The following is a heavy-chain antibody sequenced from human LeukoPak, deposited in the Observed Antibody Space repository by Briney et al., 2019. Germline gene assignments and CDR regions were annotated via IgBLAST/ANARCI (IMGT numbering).Heavy chain of an antibody. CDR1: GFTFSDYY. CDR2: ISGSGSTI. CDR3: ARSSDVSDY. Sequence: GGSLRLSCAASGFTFSDYYMSWLRQAPGKGLEWVSYISGSGSTIYYADSVKGRFTISRDNAKNSLYLQMNSLRAEDTAVYYCARSSDVSDYWGQGTLVTVSS. V-gene: IGHV3-11*01. J-gene: IGHJ4*02.